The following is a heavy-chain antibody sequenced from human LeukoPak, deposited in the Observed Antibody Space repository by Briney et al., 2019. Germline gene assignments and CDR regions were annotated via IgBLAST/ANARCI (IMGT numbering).Heavy chain of an antibody. D-gene: IGHD6-19*01. CDR1: GGSISSSSDY. CDR3: ARHFIAVADTADY. J-gene: IGHJ4*02. CDR2: IYYSGST. V-gene: IGHV4-39*01. Sequence: PSETLSLTCTVSGGSISSSSDYWGWIRQPPGKGLEWIGSIYYSGSTYYNPSLKSRVTISVDTSKNQFSLKLSSVTAADTALYYCARHFIAVADTADYWGQGTLVTVSS.